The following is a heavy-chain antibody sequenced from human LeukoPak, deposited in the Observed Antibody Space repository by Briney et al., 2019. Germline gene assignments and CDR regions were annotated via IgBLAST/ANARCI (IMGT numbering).Heavy chain of an antibody. CDR3: AKVHGSGSYRFDF. Sequence: GGSLRLSCEGSGFTFDSYAMSWVRQSPGKGLEWVSAVTGIGGNTYHADSVKDRFTISRDNSKNTVYLQMNSLRAEDTAIYYCAKVHGSGSYRFDFWGQGTLVTVSS. J-gene: IGHJ4*02. CDR1: GFTFDSYA. V-gene: IGHV3-23*01. D-gene: IGHD3-10*01. CDR2: VTGIGGNT.